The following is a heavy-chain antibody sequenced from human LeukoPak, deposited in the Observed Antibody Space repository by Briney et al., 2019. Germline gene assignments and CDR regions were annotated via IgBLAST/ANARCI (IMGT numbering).Heavy chain of an antibody. D-gene: IGHD2-21*02. Sequence: GGSLRLSCAAPGFTFSSYSMNWVRQAPGKGLEWVSSISSSSSYIYYADSVKGRFTISRDNAKNSLYLQMNSLRAEDTAVYYCARGYLDCGGDCSDYWGQGTLVTVSS. CDR3: ARGYLDCGGDCSDY. J-gene: IGHJ4*02. CDR2: ISSSSSYI. CDR1: GFTFSSYS. V-gene: IGHV3-21*01.